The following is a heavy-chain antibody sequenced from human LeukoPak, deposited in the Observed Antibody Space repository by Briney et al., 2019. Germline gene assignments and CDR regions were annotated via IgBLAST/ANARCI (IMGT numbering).Heavy chain of an antibody. CDR3: AKSGGYGLIDY. CDR1: GGSISNSSYF. J-gene: IGHJ4*02. V-gene: IGHV4-39*01. D-gene: IGHD1-26*01. Sequence: PSETLSLTCTVSGGSISNSSYFWGWIRQPPGKGLEWIGSIYSSGSTYYNASLQSRVTISIETSKNQISLRLNSVTAADTAMYYCAKSGGYGLIDYWGQGTLVTVSS. CDR2: IYSSGST.